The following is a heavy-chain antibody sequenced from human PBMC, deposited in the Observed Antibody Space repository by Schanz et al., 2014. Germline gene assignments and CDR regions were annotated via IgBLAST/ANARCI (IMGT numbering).Heavy chain of an antibody. J-gene: IGHJ4*02. CDR1: GFTFSDYY. V-gene: IGHV3-11*06. D-gene: IGHD2-2*01. CDR2: ISSSSSDT. Sequence: QVQLVESGGGLVKPGGSLRLSCAASGFTFSDYYMSWIRQAPGKGLEWVSYISSSSSDTNYADSVKGRFTISRDNAKNALYLQTNSLRAEDTAVYYCARDSPYCSSISCHFDYWGQGTLVTVSS. CDR3: ARDSPYCSSISCHFDY.